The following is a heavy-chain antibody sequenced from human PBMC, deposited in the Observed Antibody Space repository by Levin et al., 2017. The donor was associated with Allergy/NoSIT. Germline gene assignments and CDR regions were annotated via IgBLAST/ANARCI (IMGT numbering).Heavy chain of an antibody. V-gene: IGHV4-59*01. CDR1: GGSITSYY. J-gene: IGHJ6*02. D-gene: IGHD1-26*01. CDR3: ARDRVIVGSTNYYYGMDG. CDR2: IYYTGST. Sequence: SSETLSLTCTVSGGSITSYYWSWIRQPPGKGLEWIGYIYYTGSTNYNPSLKSRVTMSVDTSKNQFSLKLTSVTAADTAVYYCARDRVIVGSTNYYYGMDGWGQGTTVTVSS.